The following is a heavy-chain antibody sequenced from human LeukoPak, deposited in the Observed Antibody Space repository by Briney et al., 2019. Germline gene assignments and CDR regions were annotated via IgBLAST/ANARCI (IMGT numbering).Heavy chain of an antibody. CDR2: ISYDGSNK. CDR1: GFTFSSYG. D-gene: IGHD6-19*01. V-gene: IGHV3-30*18. CDR3: AKVGLDSSGWFLYYFDY. Sequence: GGSLRLSCAASGFTFSSYGMHWVRQAPGKGLEWVAVISYDGSNKYYADSVKGRFTISRDNSKNTLYLQMNSLRAEDTAVYYCAKVGLDSSGWFLYYFDYWGQGTLVTVSS. J-gene: IGHJ4*02.